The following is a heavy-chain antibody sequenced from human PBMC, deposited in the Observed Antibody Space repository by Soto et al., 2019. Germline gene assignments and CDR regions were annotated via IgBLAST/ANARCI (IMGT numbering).Heavy chain of an antibody. CDR3: ARDTIFGVVIIFGGMDV. CDR1: GFTFSSYE. CDR2: ISSSGSTI. D-gene: IGHD3-3*01. Sequence: GGSLRLSCAASGFTFSSYEMNWVRQAPGKGLEGVPYISSSGSTIYYADSVKGRFTISRDNAKNSLYLQMNSLRAEDTAVYYCARDTIFGVVIIFGGMDVWGQGTTVTVSS. V-gene: IGHV3-48*03. J-gene: IGHJ6*02.